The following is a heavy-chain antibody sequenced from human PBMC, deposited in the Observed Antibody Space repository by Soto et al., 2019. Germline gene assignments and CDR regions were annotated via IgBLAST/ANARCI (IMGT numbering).Heavy chain of an antibody. CDR3: AKIRGASVAVAGLDAFDI. CDR2: ISYDGSNK. V-gene: IGHV3-30*18. D-gene: IGHD6-19*01. CDR1: GFTFSSYG. Sequence: GGSLRLSCAASGFTFSSYGMHWVRQAPGKGLEWVAVISYDGSNKYYADSVKGRFTISRDNSKNTLYLQMNSLRAEDTAVYYCAKIRGASVAVAGLDAFDIWGQGTMVTVSS. J-gene: IGHJ3*02.